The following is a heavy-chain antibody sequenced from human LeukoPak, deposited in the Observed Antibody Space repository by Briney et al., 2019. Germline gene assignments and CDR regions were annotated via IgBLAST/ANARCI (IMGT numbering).Heavy chain of an antibody. CDR2: ISYDGSNK. V-gene: IGHV3-30-3*01. D-gene: IGHD3-22*01. Sequence: GGSLRLSCAASGFTFSSYAMHWVRQAPGKGLEWVAVISYDGSNKYYADSVKGRFTISRDNSKNTLYLQMNSLRAEDTAVYYCARDGAYYDSSGPYYFDYWGQGSLVTVSS. J-gene: IGHJ4*02. CDR1: GFTFSSYA. CDR3: ARDGAYYDSSGPYYFDY.